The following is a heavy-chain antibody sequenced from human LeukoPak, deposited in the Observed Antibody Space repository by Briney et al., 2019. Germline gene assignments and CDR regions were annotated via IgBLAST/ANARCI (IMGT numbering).Heavy chain of an antibody. Sequence: TGGSLRLSCAASGFTFSNYGRHWVRQAPGKGLEWVAVISYDGSNKYYADSVKGRFTISRDNSKNTLYLQMNSLRAEDTAVYYCAKVQYGDYGCFDYWGQGTLVTVSS. D-gene: IGHD4-17*01. V-gene: IGHV3-30*18. CDR3: AKVQYGDYGCFDY. J-gene: IGHJ4*02. CDR2: ISYDGSNK. CDR1: GFTFSNYG.